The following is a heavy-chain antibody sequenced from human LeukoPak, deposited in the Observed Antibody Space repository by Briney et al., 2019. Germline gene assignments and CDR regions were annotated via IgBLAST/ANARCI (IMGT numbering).Heavy chain of an antibody. Sequence: ASVKVSCKASGYTFSDYYMHWVRQAPGQGPEWMGWINPNSGGTNYAQKFQGRVTMTRDTSISTAYMDPSRLRSDDTAVYYCARGWKYRFGFYFDYWGQGTLVTVSS. CDR3: ARGWKYRFGFYFDY. D-gene: IGHD5-18*01. V-gene: IGHV1-2*02. J-gene: IGHJ4*02. CDR2: INPNSGGT. CDR1: GYTFSDYY.